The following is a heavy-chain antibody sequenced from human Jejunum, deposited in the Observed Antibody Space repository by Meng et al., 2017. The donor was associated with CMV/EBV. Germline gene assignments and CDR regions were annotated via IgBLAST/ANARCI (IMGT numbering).Heavy chain of an antibody. D-gene: IGHD6-13*01. CDR1: GFIFSNEA. CDR2: MNGYDVR. CDR3: ARIRSSPGRGV. Sequence: SCAASGFIFSNEAMSWLRQAPGKGLKWVSSMNGYDVRYAESVKGRFTISRDNSKNTLYLQLNSLRVEDTAVYYCARIRSSPGRGVWGHGTQVTVSS. J-gene: IGHJ4*01. V-gene: IGHV3-23*01.